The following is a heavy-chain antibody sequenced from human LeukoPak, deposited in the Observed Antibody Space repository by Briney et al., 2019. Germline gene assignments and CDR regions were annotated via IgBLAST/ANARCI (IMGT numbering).Heavy chain of an antibody. CDR1: GFTFSSYG. Sequence: GGSLRLSCAASGFTFSSYGMHWVRQAPGKGLEWVAVIWYDGSNKYYADSVKGRFTISRDNSKNTLYLQMNSLRAEDTAVYYCARDDNCYDSSGYYFGYYYYGMDVWGQGTTVTVSS. V-gene: IGHV3-33*01. D-gene: IGHD3-22*01. CDR2: IWYDGSNK. CDR3: ARDDNCYDSSGYYFGYYYYGMDV. J-gene: IGHJ6*02.